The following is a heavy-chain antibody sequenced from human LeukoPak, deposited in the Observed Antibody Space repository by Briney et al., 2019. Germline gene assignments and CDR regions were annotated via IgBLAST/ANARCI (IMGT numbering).Heavy chain of an antibody. CDR1: GFSFSGYS. CDR3: ARESITGDRDFDY. J-gene: IGHJ4*02. CDR2: ISRGSRTI. D-gene: IGHD7-27*01. V-gene: IGHV3-48*01. Sequence: GGSLRLSCAASGFSFSGYSMNWVRQAPGRGLEWISYISRGSRTIFYADSVKGRFTIPRDNAKNSLYLLMNSLRADDTAVYYCARESITGDRDFDYWGQGTLITVSS.